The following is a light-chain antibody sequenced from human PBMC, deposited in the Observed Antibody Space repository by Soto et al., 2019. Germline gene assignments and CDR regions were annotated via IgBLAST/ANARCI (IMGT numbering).Light chain of an antibody. CDR3: QQYYSTPFT. V-gene: IGKV4-1*01. CDR1: QSVFYSSSNKTS. CDR2: WAS. Sequence: DIVMTQSPDSLAVSLGERATINCKSSQSVFYSSSNKTSLAWYQQKPGQPPKLLIYWASTRESGVPDRFSGSGSRTDFTLTISRLQAEDVAVYYCQQYYSTPFTFGPWTKVDIK. J-gene: IGKJ3*01.